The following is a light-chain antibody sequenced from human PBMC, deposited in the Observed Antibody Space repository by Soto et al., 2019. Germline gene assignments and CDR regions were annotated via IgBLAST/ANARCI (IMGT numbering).Light chain of an antibody. CDR2: SNN. Sequence: QSVLTQPPSASGTPGQRVTISCSGSSSNIGSNTVSWYQQLPGTAPKLLVYSNNQRPSGVPDRFSGSKSGTSASLAISGLEYEDEADYYCAAWDDSLMGVFGGGTKLTVL. CDR3: AAWDDSLMGV. CDR1: SSNIGSNT. V-gene: IGLV1-44*01. J-gene: IGLJ2*01.